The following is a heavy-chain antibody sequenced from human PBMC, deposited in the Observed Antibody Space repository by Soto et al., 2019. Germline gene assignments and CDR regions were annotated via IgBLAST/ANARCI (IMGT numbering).Heavy chain of an antibody. CDR2: IKSKTDGGTT. Sequence: GGSLRLSCTASGFTFSNAWMSWVRQAPGKGLEWVGRIKSKTDGGTTDYAAPVKGRFTISRDDSKNTLYLQMNSLKTEDTAVYYCTTAHYDYIWGAWVSYFDYWGQGTLVTVSS. D-gene: IGHD3-16*01. J-gene: IGHJ4*02. V-gene: IGHV3-15*01. CDR3: TTAHYDYIWGAWVSYFDY. CDR1: GFTFSNAW.